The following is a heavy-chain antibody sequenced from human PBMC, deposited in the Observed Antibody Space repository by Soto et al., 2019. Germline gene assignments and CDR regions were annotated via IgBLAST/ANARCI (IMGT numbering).Heavy chain of an antibody. CDR2: IFYSGST. V-gene: IGHV4-39*01. J-gene: IGHJ4*02. CDR3: ARQATGRLVRLDGQSQRSYYFDY. CDR1: SGSISSTIYS. D-gene: IGHD3-16*01. Sequence: PSETLSLTCTVSSGSISSTIYSWDWIRQPPGKGLEWIGSIFYSGSTNYNPSLKSRVTISVDTSKNQFSLTLTSVTAADTAVYYCARQATGRLVRLDGQSQRSYYFDYWGQGALVTVSS.